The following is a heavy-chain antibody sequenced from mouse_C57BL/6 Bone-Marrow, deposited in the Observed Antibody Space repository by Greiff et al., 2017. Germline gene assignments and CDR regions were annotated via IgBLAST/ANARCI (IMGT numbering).Heavy chain of an antibody. CDR1: GYTFTNYW. Sequence: QVQLKQSGAELVRPGTSVTMSCKASGYTFTNYWIGWAKQRPGHGLEWIGDIYPGGGYTNYHEKFKGKATLTADKSSSTAYMQFSSLTSEDSAIYYCARARRYFDYWGQGTTLTVSS. J-gene: IGHJ2*01. CDR3: ARARRYFDY. V-gene: IGHV1-63*01. CDR2: IYPGGGYT.